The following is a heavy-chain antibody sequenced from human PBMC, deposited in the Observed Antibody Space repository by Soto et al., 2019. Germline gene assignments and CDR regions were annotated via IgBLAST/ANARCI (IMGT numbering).Heavy chain of an antibody. Sequence: QVQLQESGPGLVKPSETLSLTCTVSGGSIDTNYWNWMRQPPGKGLEWIGYVYYTGDTNYNPSLKTRVTISLHTSKNQVSLKLTSVTAADTAGYYCARDPSGHPPLYRFDPWGQGTLVTVSS. V-gene: IGHV4-59*01. D-gene: IGHD1-26*01. J-gene: IGHJ5*02. CDR2: VYYTGDT. CDR3: ARDPSGHPPLYRFDP. CDR1: GGSIDTNY.